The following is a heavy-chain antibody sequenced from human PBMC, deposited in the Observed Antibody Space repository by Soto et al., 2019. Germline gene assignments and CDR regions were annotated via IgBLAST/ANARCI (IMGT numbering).Heavy chain of an antibody. V-gene: IGHV4-39*01. CDR1: GGSISSGSYY. J-gene: IGHJ5*02. Sequence: QLQLQESGPGVVKPSETLSLTCSVSGGSISSGSYYWGWIRQTPGRGLEWIASMYHGGTTYSNPSLTSRVTISVDTSKNQFSLRLTSVIAADTAVYYCERRGVRAAAPNWFDPWGPGTLVTVSS. D-gene: IGHD6-13*01. CDR3: ERRGVRAAAPNWFDP. CDR2: MYHGGTT.